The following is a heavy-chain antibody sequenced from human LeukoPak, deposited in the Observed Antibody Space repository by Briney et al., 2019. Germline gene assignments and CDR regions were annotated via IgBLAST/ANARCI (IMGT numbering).Heavy chain of an antibody. CDR2: INPNSGGT. V-gene: IGHV1-2*02. Sequence: GASVKVSCKASGYTFTGFYMHWVRQAPGQGLEWMGWINPNSGGTNYAQKFQGRVTMTRDTSISTAYMELSRLRSDDTAVYYCARVGGLSVYYDSSGYYVYWGQGTLVTVSP. J-gene: IGHJ4*02. CDR1: GYTFTGFY. D-gene: IGHD3-22*01. CDR3: ARVGGLSVYYDSSGYYVY.